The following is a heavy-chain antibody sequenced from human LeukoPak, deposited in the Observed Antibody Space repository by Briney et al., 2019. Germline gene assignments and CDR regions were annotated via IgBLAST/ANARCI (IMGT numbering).Heavy chain of an antibody. V-gene: IGHV3-66*01. CDR2: IYSGGST. CDR3: AREKYSSGPFDY. J-gene: IGHJ4*02. D-gene: IGHD6-19*01. Sequence: GGSLRLSCAASGFTVSSNYMSWVRQAPGKGLEWVSVIYSGGSTYYADSVKGRFTISRDNSKNTLYLQMNSLRAEDTAVYYCAREKYSSGPFDYWGQGTLVTVSS. CDR1: GFTVSSNY.